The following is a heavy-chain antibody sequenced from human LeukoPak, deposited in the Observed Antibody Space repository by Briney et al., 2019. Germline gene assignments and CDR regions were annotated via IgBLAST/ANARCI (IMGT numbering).Heavy chain of an antibody. V-gene: IGHV4-59*01. J-gene: IGHJ3*02. CDR2: IYYSGST. D-gene: IGHD6-6*01. Sequence: PSETLCLSCTASGCSFSSYYRSWIRQPPGKGLEWVGYIYYSGSTNYYPSLKSRVTISVYTSKTQFSLKLSTVTAADTAVYYCARAWEYSSSSAVPNDAFDIWGQGTMVTVSS. CDR1: GCSFSSYY. CDR3: ARAWEYSSSSAVPNDAFDI.